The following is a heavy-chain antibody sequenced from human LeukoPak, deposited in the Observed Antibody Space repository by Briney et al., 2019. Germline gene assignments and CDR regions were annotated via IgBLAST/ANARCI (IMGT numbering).Heavy chain of an antibody. CDR3: ARHPGVWGSYRRLYYFDY. J-gene: IGHJ4*02. Sequence: ASVKVSCKAYGYTFTGYYMHWVRQAAGQGLEWMGWINPNSGRTNYAQKFQGRVTMTRDTSISTAYMELSRLRSDDTAVYYCARHPGVWGSYRRLYYFDYWGQGTLVTVSS. CDR1: GYTFTGYY. V-gene: IGHV1-2*02. D-gene: IGHD3-16*02. CDR2: INPNSGRT.